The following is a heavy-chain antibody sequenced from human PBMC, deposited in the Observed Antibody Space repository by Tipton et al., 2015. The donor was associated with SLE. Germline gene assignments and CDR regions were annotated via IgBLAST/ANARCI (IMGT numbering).Heavy chain of an antibody. CDR2: VHDSGDS. D-gene: IGHD3/OR15-3a*01. V-gene: IGHV4-34*01. Sequence: TLSLTCAVYGGSFSGYYWSWIRQPPGKGLEWIGYVHDSGDSNSNPSLKSRVTMSVDTSENQISLKLRSVTAADTALYYCARGSWTGQYYDHWGQGTLVTVSS. J-gene: IGHJ4*02. CDR3: ARGSWTGQYYDH. CDR1: GGSFSGYY.